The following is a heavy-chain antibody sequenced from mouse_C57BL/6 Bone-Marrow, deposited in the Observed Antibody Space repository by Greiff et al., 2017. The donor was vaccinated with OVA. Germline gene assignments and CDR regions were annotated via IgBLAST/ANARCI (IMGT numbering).Heavy chain of an antibody. CDR2: IYPGSGST. J-gene: IGHJ4*01. CDR1: GYTFTSYW. CDR3: AFITTVVWYYAMDY. V-gene: IGHV1-55*01. D-gene: IGHD1-1*01. Sequence: QVQLQQPGAELVKPGASVKMSCKASGYTFTSYWITWVKQRPGQGLEWIGDIYPGSGSTNYNEKFKSKATLTVDTSSSTAYMQLSSLTSEDSAVYYCAFITTVVWYYAMDYWGQGTSVTVSS.